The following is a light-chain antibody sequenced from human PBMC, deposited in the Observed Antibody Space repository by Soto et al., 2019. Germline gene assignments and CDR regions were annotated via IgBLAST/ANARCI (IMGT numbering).Light chain of an antibody. CDR2: GAS. CDR1: QSVSSN. Sequence: EIVMTQSPATLSVSPGERATLSCRASQSVSSNLAWYQQKPGQAPSLLIYGASTRATGIPARFSGSGSGTEFTLTVGSLQFEDCAVYYCQEYNNWPPRFTFGPGTKVDIK. V-gene: IGKV3D-15*01. CDR3: QEYNNWPPRFT. J-gene: IGKJ3*01.